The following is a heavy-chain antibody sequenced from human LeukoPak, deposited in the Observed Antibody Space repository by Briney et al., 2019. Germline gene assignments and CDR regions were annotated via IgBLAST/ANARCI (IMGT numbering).Heavy chain of an antibody. Sequence: PSETPSLTCTVSGGSISSGSYYWSWIRQPAGEGLEWIGRIYTSGSTNYNPSLKSRVTISVDTSKNQFSLKLSSVTAADTAVYYCANQRSGYYYFDYWGQGTLVTVSS. V-gene: IGHV4-61*02. D-gene: IGHD3-3*01. CDR3: ANQRSGYYYFDY. J-gene: IGHJ4*02. CDR2: IYTSGST. CDR1: GGSISSGSYY.